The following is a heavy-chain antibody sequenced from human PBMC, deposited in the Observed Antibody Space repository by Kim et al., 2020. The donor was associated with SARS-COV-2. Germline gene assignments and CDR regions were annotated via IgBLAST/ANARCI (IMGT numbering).Heavy chain of an antibody. CDR3: ARWRIRYSSSWASGNYYYYGMDV. CDR1: GGSFSGYY. CDR2: INHSGST. V-gene: IGHV4-34*01. Sequence: SETLSLTCAVYGGSFSGYYWSWIRQPPGKGLEWIGEINHSGSTNYNPSLKSRVTISVDTSKNQFSLKLSSVTAADTAVYYCARWRIRYSSSWASGNYYYYGMDVWGQGTTVTVSS. J-gene: IGHJ6*02. D-gene: IGHD6-6*01.